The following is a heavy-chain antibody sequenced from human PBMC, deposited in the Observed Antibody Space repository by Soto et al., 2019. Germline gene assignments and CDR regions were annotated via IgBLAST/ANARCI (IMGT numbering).Heavy chain of an antibody. CDR3: VRLDTTTTTILNY. J-gene: IGHJ4*02. Sequence: ASETLSLTCSVSGASIRSNKYYWGWIRQPPGRGLEWIGSILYSGSTYYNPSLKSRGDISADTSKNQISLRLTSVTAADTAVYFCVRLDTTTTTILNYWGQGALVTVS. D-gene: IGHD4-17*01. V-gene: IGHV4-39*01. CDR2: ILYSGST. CDR1: GASIRSNKYY.